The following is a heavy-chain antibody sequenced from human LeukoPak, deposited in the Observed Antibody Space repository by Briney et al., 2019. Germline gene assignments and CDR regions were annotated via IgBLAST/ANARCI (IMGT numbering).Heavy chain of an antibody. J-gene: IGHJ4*02. CDR3: SKGYDSSGYSPLFD. D-gene: IGHD3-22*01. Sequence: GGSLRLSCAASGFTFSSYAMSWVRQAPGKGLEWVSAISGSGGSTYYADSVKGRFTISRDNSKNTLYLQMNSLRAEDTAVYYCSKGYDSSGYSPLFDWGQGTLVTVSS. CDR2: ISGSGGST. CDR1: GFTFSSYA. V-gene: IGHV3-23*01.